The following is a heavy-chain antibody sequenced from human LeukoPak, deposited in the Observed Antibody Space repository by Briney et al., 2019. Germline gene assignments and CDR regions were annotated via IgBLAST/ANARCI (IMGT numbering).Heavy chain of an antibody. J-gene: IGHJ5*02. V-gene: IGHV4-4*07. Sequence: SETLSLTCTVSGGSISSYYWSWIRQPAGKGLEWIGRIYTSGSTNYNPSLKSRVTTSVDTSKNQFSLKLSSVTAADTAVYYCARDRLPGAVAVTWFDPWGQGTLVSVSS. CDR3: ARDRLPGAVAVTWFDP. D-gene: IGHD6-19*01. CDR2: IYTSGST. CDR1: GGSISSYY.